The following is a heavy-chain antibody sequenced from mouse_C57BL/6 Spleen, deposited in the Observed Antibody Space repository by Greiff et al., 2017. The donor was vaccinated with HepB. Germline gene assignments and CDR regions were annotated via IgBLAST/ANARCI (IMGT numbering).Heavy chain of an antibody. D-gene: IGHD6-1*01. J-gene: IGHJ3*01. CDR1: GFSLTSYG. Sequence: VQLQQSGPGLVQPSQSLSITCTVSGFSLTSYGVHWVRQSPGKGLEWLGVIWRGGSTDYNAAVMSRLSITKDNSKSQVFFKMNSLQADDTAIYYCAKNSEGFAYWGQGTLVTVSA. CDR2: IWRGGST. V-gene: IGHV2-5*01. CDR3: AKNSEGFAY.